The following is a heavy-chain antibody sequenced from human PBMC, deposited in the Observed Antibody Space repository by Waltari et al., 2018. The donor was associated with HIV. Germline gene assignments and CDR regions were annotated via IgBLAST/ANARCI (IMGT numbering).Heavy chain of an antibody. Sequence: QVQLVQSGAEVKKPGASVKVSCKASGYTFTSYAMHWVRQAPGQRLEWMGWINAGNGNTKYSQKFQGRVTITRDTSASTAYMERSSLRSEDTAVYYCARGYSYGYNDYWGQGTLVTVSS. D-gene: IGHD5-18*01. CDR1: GYTFTSYA. CDR3: ARGYSYGYNDY. J-gene: IGHJ4*02. CDR2: INAGNGNT. V-gene: IGHV1-3*01.